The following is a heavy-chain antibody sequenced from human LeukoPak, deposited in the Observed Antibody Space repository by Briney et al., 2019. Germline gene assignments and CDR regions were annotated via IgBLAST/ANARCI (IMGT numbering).Heavy chain of an antibody. J-gene: IGHJ4*02. CDR2: INDDGSSA. CDR1: GFTFSSYW. Sequence: GGSLRLSCAASGFTFSSYWMHWVRQAPGKGLVWVSRINDDGSSATYADSVKGRFTISRDNAKNTLHLQMNSLRAEDTAAYYCARVDWNIDSWGQGTLVTVSS. V-gene: IGHV3-74*01. D-gene: IGHD1/OR15-1a*01. CDR3: ARVDWNIDS.